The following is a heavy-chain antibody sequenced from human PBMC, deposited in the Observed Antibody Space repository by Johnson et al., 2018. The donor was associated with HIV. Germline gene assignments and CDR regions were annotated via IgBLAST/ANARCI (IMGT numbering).Heavy chain of an antibody. CDR2: ISSSGSTI. Sequence: VQLVESGGGVVQPGRSLRLSCAASGFTFSSYAMHWVRQAPGKGLEWVSYISSSGSTIYYADSVKGRFTISRDNAKNSRNLQINSLRAEDTAIYYCARGLTRLSRNDYWNGIGAFDLWGQGTMVTVS. CDR1: GFTFSSYA. J-gene: IGHJ3*01. D-gene: IGHD5-12*01. V-gene: IGHV3-48*03. CDR3: ARGLTRLSRNDYWNGIGAFDL.